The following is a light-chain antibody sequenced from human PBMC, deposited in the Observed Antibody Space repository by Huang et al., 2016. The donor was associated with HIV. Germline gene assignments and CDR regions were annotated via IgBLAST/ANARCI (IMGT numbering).Light chain of an antibody. CDR1: QTVTSNN. V-gene: IGKV3-20*01. Sequence: EIVLTQSPGTLSLSPGERATLSCRASQTVTSNNLAWYQQKPGPAPRLLMYGASTRATGNPDRCSGSGSGTDFTVSISRLEPEDVAVYYCQQYGGSPGYTFGQGTKLEIK. CDR2: GAS. J-gene: IGKJ2*01. CDR3: QQYGGSPGYT.